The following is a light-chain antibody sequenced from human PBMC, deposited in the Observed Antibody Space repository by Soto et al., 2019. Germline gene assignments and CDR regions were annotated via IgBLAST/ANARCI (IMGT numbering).Light chain of an antibody. CDR3: AAWDDSLNGWV. Sequence: QSVLTQPPSASGTPGQRVTISCSGSSSNIGSNTVNWYQQLPGTAPKLLIYSNNQRPSGVPDRFSGSKSGTSDSLAISGLQSEDEADYDCAAWDDSLNGWVFGGGTKVTVL. J-gene: IGLJ3*02. V-gene: IGLV1-44*01. CDR2: SNN. CDR1: SSNIGSNT.